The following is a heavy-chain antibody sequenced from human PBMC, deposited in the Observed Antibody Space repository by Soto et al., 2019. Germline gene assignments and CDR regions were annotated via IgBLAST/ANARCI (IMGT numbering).Heavy chain of an antibody. CDR2: VIPVLGVT. CDR3: ARRRYCGADCYSQYYYGMDI. Sequence: QDQLVQSGAELKKPGSSVKVSCRSGGDTFSSYTVSWVRQAPGQGLEWMGRVIPVLGVTNYARKFQGRVSITAEKSTSTAYLELRSLTSGDSGVYYCARRRYCGADCYSQYYYGMDIWGQGTTVIVSS. CDR1: GDTFSSYT. J-gene: IGHJ6*02. V-gene: IGHV1-69*02. D-gene: IGHD2-21*02.